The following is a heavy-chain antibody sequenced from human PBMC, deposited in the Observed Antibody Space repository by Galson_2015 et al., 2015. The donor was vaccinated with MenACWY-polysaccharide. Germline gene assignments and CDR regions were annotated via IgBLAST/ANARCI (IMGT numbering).Heavy chain of an antibody. CDR3: ATLGGDGWPDY. Sequence: SLRLSCAASGFASSTYWVHWVRHSPGRGLVWVSHINSDGSTTNYADSVKGRSTVSRDNAKNTLYLQMNSLRGEDTAVYYCATLGGDGWPDYWGQGTLVTVSS. J-gene: IGHJ4*02. CDR1: GFASSTYW. V-gene: IGHV3-74*01. D-gene: IGHD5-24*01. CDR2: INSDGSTT.